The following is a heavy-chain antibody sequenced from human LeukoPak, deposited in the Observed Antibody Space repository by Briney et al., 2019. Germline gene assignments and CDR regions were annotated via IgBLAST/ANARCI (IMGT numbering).Heavy chain of an antibody. CDR1: RDTFSNYA. CDR2: IIPSFGTA. D-gene: IGHD1-20*01. V-gene: IGHV1-69*06. CDR3: AGGRLVVTGTTPYSYYYMDV. Sequence: SVKVSCKASRDTFSNYALIWVRQAPGQGFEWMGRIIPSFGTANYAQKFLGRVTITADKSASTAYMELSSLRSEDTAVYFCAGGRLVVTGTTPYSYYYMDVWGKGSTVTVSS. J-gene: IGHJ6*03.